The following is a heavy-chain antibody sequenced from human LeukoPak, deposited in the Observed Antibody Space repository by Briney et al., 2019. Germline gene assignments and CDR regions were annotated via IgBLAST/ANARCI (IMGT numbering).Heavy chain of an antibody. J-gene: IGHJ4*02. D-gene: IGHD1-26*01. CDR1: GGSISSSSYY. CDR2: IYYSGST. CDR3: ARASGPRAPFDY. Sequence: PSETLSLTCTVSGGSISSSSYYWGWIRQPPGKGLEWIGSIYYSGSTYYNPSLKSRVTISVDTSKNQFSLKLSSVTAADTAVYYCARASGPRAPFDYWGQGTLVTVSS. V-gene: IGHV4-39*01.